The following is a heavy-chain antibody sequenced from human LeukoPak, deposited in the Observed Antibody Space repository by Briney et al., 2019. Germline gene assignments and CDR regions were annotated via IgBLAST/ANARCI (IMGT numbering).Heavy chain of an antibody. J-gene: IGHJ4*02. CDR1: GFTFSSYG. CDR3: ARGGVFSSGWYVDY. V-gene: IGHV3-21*01. D-gene: IGHD6-19*01. CDR2: ISSSSSYI. Sequence: KAGGSLRLSCAASGFTFSSYGMNWVRQAPGKGLEWVSSISSSSSYIYYADSVKGRFTISRDNAKNSLYLQMNSLRAEDTAVYYCARGGVFSSGWYVDYWGQGTLVSVSS.